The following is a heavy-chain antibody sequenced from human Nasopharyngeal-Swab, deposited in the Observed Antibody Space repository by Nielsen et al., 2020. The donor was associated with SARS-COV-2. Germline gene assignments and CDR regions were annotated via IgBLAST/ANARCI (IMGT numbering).Heavy chain of an antibody. V-gene: IGHV4-34*01. Sequence: ETLSLTCAVYGGSFSGYYWTWIRQPPGKGLEWIGEINHSGSTNYNPSLKSRVTILVDMSKNQFSLKLSSVTAADTAVYYCARGFSHFLYSGYDRFDYWGQGTLVTVSS. CDR3: ARGFSHFLYSGYDRFDY. D-gene: IGHD5-12*01. J-gene: IGHJ4*02. CDR1: GGSFSGYY. CDR2: INHSGST.